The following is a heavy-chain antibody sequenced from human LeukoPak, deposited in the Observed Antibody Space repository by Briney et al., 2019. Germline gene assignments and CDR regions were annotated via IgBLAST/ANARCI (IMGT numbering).Heavy chain of an antibody. V-gene: IGHV3-48*01. CDR2: ISSSSSTI. D-gene: IGHD3-10*01. CDR1: GFTFSSYS. CDR3: ARERRLSGRYYFDY. J-gene: IGHJ4*02. Sequence: GGSLRLSRAASGFTFSSYSMNWVRQAPGKGLEWVSYISSSSSTIYYADSVKGRFTISRDNAKNSLYLQMNSLRAEDTAVYYCARERRLSGRYYFDYWGQGTLVTVSS.